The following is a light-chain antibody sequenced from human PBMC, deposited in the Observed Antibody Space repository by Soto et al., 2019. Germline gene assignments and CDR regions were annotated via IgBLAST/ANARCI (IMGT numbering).Light chain of an antibody. CDR3: LQHNSYPWT. CDR1: QGISNE. Sequence: DIQMTQSPASLPASVGDRVTITCRASQGISNELAWYQQKPGKAPKRLIYAVSSLQTGVPSRFSGSGSGTEFTLTISSLQPEDFATYYCLQHNSYPWTFGQWTKLEIK. V-gene: IGKV1-17*01. J-gene: IGKJ1*01. CDR2: AVS.